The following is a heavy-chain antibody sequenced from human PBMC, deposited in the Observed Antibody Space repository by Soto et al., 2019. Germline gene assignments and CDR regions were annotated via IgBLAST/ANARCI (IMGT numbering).Heavy chain of an antibody. CDR3: ARGVADYYDSSGWYDY. V-gene: IGHV4-59*12. CDR2: IYYSGST. CDR1: GGSISSYY. Sequence: SETLSLTCTVSGGSISSYYWSWIRQPPGKGLEWIGYIYYSGSTNYNPSLKSRVTISVDTSKNQFSLKLSSVTAADTAVYYCARGVADYYDSSGWYDYWGQGTLVTVSS. J-gene: IGHJ4*02. D-gene: IGHD3-22*01.